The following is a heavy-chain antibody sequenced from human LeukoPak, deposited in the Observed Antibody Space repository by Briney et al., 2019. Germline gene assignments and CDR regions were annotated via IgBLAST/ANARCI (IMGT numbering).Heavy chain of an antibody. V-gene: IGHV1-8*03. CDR1: GYTFTSYD. CDR3: ARADCSSTSCYKI. Sequence: ASVKVSCKASGYTFTSYDINWVRQATGQGLEWMGWMNPNSGNTGYAQKFQGRVTITRNTSISTAYMEPSSLRSEDTAVYYCARADCSSTSCYKIWGQGTLVTVSS. D-gene: IGHD2-2*02. CDR2: MNPNSGNT. J-gene: IGHJ4*02.